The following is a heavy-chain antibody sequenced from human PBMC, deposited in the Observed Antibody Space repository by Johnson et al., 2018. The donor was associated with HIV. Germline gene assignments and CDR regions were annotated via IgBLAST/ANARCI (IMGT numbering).Heavy chain of an antibody. D-gene: IGHD6-13*01. J-gene: IGHJ3*02. CDR2: INSDGSST. Sequence: EVQLVESGGGLVKPGGSLRLSCAASGFTFSTYWMHWVRQAPGKGLVWISRINSDGSSTTYADSVKGRFTISRDNAKNTLYLQMNSLRAEDTAVYYCARDALAAAGPIWGQGTMVTVSS. CDR1: GFTFSTYW. V-gene: IGHV3-74*01. CDR3: ARDALAAAGPI.